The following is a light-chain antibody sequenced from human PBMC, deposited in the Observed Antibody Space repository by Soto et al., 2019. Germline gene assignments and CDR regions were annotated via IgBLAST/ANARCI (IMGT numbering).Light chain of an antibody. Sequence: IVLTQSPGPLSLSPGDRATLSCRASQSVSSSYLAWYQQKPGQAPRLLIYDASNRATGIPARFSGSGSGTDFTLTISSLEPEDFAVYYCQQRSNWPPTFGQGTKVDI. V-gene: IGKV3D-20*02. CDR1: QSVSSSY. CDR2: DAS. CDR3: QQRSNWPPT. J-gene: IGKJ1*01.